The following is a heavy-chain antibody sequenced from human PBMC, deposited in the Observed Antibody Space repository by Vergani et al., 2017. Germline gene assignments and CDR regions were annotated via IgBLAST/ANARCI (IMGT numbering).Heavy chain of an antibody. V-gene: IGHV4-38-2*01. Sequence: QVRLEESGPGLVKPSETLSLTCSVSGYSIGSGFYWAWIRQSPGEGLQWLTSIHNRGKTYHNPSLKSRVPVSLNTSKNRFFLNRTSVTATDTAVYYCARSQGDYWYFDLWGPGSLVTVSS. CDR1: GYSIGSGFY. CDR3: ARSQGDYWYFDL. CDR2: IHNRGKT. D-gene: IGHD2-21*01. J-gene: IGHJ2*01.